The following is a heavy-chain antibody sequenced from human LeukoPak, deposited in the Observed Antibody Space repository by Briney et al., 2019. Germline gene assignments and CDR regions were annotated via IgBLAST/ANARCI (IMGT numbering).Heavy chain of an antibody. V-gene: IGHV3-33*01. J-gene: IGHJ6*02. CDR1: GFTFSSHG. D-gene: IGHD2-21*02. CDR3: ARGHCGGDCYILASYYYYYGMDV. Sequence: PGGSLRLSCAASGFTFSSHGMHWVRQAPGKGLEWVAVIWYDGSNKYYADSVKGRFTISRDNSKNTLYLQMNSLRAEDTAVYYCARGHCGGDCYILASYYYYYGMDVWGQGTTVTVSS. CDR2: IWYDGSNK.